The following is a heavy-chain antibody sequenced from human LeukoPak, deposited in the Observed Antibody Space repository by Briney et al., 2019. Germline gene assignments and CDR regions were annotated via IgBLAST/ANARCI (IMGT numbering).Heavy chain of an antibody. Sequence: AGGSLRLSCAASGFTFSDYYMSWIRQAPGKGLEWVSYISSSGSTIYYADSVKGRFTISRDNAKNSLYLQMNSLRAEDTAVYYCASGIVVVPAAMRGRAFDIWGQGTMVTVSS. CDR3: ASGIVVVPAAMRGRAFDI. CDR1: GFTFSDYY. CDR2: ISSSGSTI. D-gene: IGHD2-2*01. J-gene: IGHJ3*02. V-gene: IGHV3-11*01.